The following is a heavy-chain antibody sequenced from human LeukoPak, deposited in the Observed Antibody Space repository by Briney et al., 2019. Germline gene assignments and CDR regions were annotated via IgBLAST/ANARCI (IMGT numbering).Heavy chain of an antibody. CDR3: AGDQGYCSSTSCLGGWFDP. CDR2: ISAYNGNT. Sequence: ASVKVSCKASGYTFTSYGISWVRQALGQGLEWMGWISAYNGNTNYAQKLQGRVTMTTDTSTSTTYMELRSLRSDDTAVYYCAGDQGYCSSTSCLGGWFDPWGQGTLVTVSS. CDR1: GYTFTSYG. J-gene: IGHJ5*02. V-gene: IGHV1-18*01. D-gene: IGHD2-2*01.